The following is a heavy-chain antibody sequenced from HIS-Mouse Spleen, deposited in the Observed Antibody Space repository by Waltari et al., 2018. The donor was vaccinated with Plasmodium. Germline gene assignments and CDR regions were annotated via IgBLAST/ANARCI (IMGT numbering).Heavy chain of an antibody. Sequence: EVQLVESGGGLIQPGGSLRPSCAASGLTVSSNYMSWVRQAPGKGLEWVAVIYSGGSTYYADSVKGRFTISRDNSKNTLYLQMNSLRAEDTAVYYCARGMKSSSSAFDIWGQGTMVTVSS. J-gene: IGHJ3*02. CDR3: ARGMKSSSSAFDI. D-gene: IGHD6-6*01. CDR1: GLTVSSNY. V-gene: IGHV3-53*01. CDR2: IYSGGST.